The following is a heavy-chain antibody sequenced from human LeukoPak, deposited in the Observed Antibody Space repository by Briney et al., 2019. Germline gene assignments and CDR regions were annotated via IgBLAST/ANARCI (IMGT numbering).Heavy chain of an antibody. D-gene: IGHD3-10*01. Sequence: GGSLRLSCAASGFTFSSYSMNWVRQAPGKGLEWVSSISSSSSYIYYADSVKGRFTISRDNAKNSLYLQMNSLSAEDTAVYYCARQIDYYGSGSLPDYWGQGTLVTVSS. V-gene: IGHV3-21*01. J-gene: IGHJ4*02. CDR3: ARQIDYYGSGSLPDY. CDR1: GFTFSSYS. CDR2: ISSSSSYI.